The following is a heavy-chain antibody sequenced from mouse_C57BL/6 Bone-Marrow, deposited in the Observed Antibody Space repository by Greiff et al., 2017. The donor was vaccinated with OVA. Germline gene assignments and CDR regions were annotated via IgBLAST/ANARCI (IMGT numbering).Heavy chain of an antibody. CDR1: GYTFTSYW. V-gene: IGHV1-55*01. CDR3: SRCNYYGISHYFGY. Sequence: QVQLQQPGAELVKPGASVKMSCKASGYTFTSYWITWVKQRPGQGLEWIGDIYPGSGSTNYNEKFKSKATLTVDKSSSTAYMQLRSLTSEDSADNSFSRCNYYGISHYFGYWGQGTTLSVSS. D-gene: IGHD1-1*01. J-gene: IGHJ2*01. CDR2: IYPGSGST.